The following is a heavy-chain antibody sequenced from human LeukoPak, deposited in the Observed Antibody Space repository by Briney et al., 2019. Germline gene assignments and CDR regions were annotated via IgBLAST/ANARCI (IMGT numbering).Heavy chain of an antibody. V-gene: IGHV1-69*05. Sequence: GASVKVSCKSSGGTFSSYAISWVRQAPGQGLEWTGGIIPIFGTANYAQKFQGRVTITTGESTSTAYMELSSLRSEDTAVYYCARGQAADCSSTSCYGGVDYWGQGTLVTVSS. CDR1: GGTFSSYA. CDR2: IIPIFGTA. D-gene: IGHD2-2*01. CDR3: ARGQAADCSSTSCYGGVDY. J-gene: IGHJ4*02.